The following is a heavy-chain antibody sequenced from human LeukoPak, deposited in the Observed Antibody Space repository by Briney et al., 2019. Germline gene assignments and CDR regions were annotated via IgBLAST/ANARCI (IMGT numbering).Heavy chain of an antibody. CDR3: ARSLGSGSYFDY. D-gene: IGHD3-10*01. V-gene: IGHV4-59*01. J-gene: IGHJ4*01. Sequence: SETLSLTCTVSGGSISSYYWSWIRQPPGKGLEWIGYIYYSGSTNYNPSLKSRVTISIDTSKNQFSLSLNSVTAADTAVYYCARSLGSGSYFDYWGHGALVTVSS. CDR1: GGSISSYY. CDR2: IYYSGST.